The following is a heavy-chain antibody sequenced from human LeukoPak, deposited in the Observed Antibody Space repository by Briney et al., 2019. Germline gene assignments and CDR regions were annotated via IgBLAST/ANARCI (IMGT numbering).Heavy chain of an antibody. J-gene: IGHJ4*02. D-gene: IGHD6-13*01. CDR3: ARDSIIAAAGIFDY. Sequence: GASVKVSCKASGYSFTSYGISWVRQAPGQGLEWMGRISAYNGNTNYAQKFQGRVTMTRDTSTSTVYMELSSLRSEDTAVYYCARDSIIAAAGIFDYWGQGTLVTVSS. CDR2: ISAYNGNT. CDR1: GYSFTSYG. V-gene: IGHV1-18*01.